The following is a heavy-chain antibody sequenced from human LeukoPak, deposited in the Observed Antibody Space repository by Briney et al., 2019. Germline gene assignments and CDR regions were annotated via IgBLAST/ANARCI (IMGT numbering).Heavy chain of an antibody. CDR3: VTHTWWIKI. CDR1: GLPFSSSW. V-gene: IGHV3-7*02. D-gene: IGHD2-15*01. CDR2: INQDGSEE. J-gene: IGHJ3*02. Sequence: GGSLRLSCAASGLPFSSSWMSWVRQAPGKGLERVANINQDGSEEYYVDSVKGRFSISRDNAKNSLHLQMSSLRAEDTAKYYCVTHTWWIKIWGQGTMVTVSS.